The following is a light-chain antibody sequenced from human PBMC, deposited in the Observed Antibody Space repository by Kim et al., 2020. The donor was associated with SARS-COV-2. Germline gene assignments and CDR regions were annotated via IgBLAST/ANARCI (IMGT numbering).Light chain of an antibody. V-gene: IGKV3D-20*01. J-gene: IGKJ4*01. Sequence: PGEEAAISSGAGQRGYRRHLAWYQQEPGIEPRLIIYDAAKRAAGIPDRFSGSGSGTDFTLTITRLEPEDFAVYYCQQYSSTTRTFGGGTKVDIK. CDR3: QQYSSTTRT. CDR2: DAA. CDR1: QRGYRRH.